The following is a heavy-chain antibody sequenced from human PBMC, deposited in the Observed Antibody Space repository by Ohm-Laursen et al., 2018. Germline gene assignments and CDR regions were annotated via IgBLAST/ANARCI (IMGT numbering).Heavy chain of an antibody. V-gene: IGHV3-33*05. J-gene: IGHJ4*02. CDR1: GFTFSNYG. Sequence: SLRLSCAASGFTFSNYGMHWVRQAPGKGLEWVAVISYDGSNKYYADSVKGRFTISRDNAKNSLYLQMNSLRAEDTTVYYCARVSSGYYSDYWGQGTLVTVSS. CDR2: ISYDGSNK. D-gene: IGHD3-22*01. CDR3: ARVSSGYYSDY.